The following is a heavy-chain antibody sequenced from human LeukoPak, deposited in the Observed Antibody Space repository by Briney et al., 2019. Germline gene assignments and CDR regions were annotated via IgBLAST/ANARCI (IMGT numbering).Heavy chain of an antibody. J-gene: IGHJ4*02. CDR1: GFTVSSNY. Sequence: PGGSLRLSCAASGFTVSSNYMSWVRQAPGKGREWVSVIYSGGSTYYADSVKGRFTISRDNSKNTLYLQMNSLRAEDTAVYYCARAVGSGWSYFDYWSQGTLVTVSS. CDR3: ARAVGSGWSYFDY. D-gene: IGHD6-19*01. CDR2: IYSGGST. V-gene: IGHV3-66*01.